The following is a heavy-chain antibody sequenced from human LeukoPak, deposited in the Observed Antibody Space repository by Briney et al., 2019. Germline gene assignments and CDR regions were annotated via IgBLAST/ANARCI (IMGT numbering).Heavy chain of an antibody. Sequence: GGSLRLSCAASGFTFSSYGMHWVRQAPGKGLEWVAVIWYDGSNKYYADSVKGRFAISRDNSKNTLYLQMNSLRAEDTAVYYCAKPTAAYSSGSLGVNNWFDPWGQGTLVTVSS. CDR2: IWYDGSNK. D-gene: IGHD6-19*01. J-gene: IGHJ5*02. V-gene: IGHV3-33*06. CDR3: AKPTAAYSSGSLGVNNWFDP. CDR1: GFTFSSYG.